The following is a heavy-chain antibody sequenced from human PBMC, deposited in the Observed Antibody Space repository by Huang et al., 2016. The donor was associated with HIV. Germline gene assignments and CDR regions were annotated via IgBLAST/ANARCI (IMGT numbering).Heavy chain of an antibody. Sequence: QLKLVESGGGVVQGGESLTLSCVASGFSVCAYGMHWVRQTPGNGLEWVATISYKAYHKDYKDSWGGRFSSSRDNSKKTLNLQMARLRRDDTAVYFCAKDRVMGGTSGPFDLWGQGSSVTIAP. CDR3: AKDRVMGGTSGPFDL. D-gene: IGHD6-19*01. CDR1: GFSVCAYG. J-gene: IGHJ5*02. V-gene: IGHV3-30*18. CDR2: ISYKAYHK.